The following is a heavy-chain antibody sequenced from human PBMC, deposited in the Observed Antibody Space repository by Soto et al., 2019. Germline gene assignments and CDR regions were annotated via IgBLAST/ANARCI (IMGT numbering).Heavy chain of an antibody. V-gene: IGHV1-2*04. J-gene: IGHJ4*02. CDR2: INPNSGST. D-gene: IGHD2-2*01. CDR3: ARQSNYALDY. CDR1: GYTFTGYY. Sequence: ASVKVSCKASGYTFTGYYMHWVRQAPGQGLEWMGWINPNSGSTNSAQKFQGWVTMTRDTSISTAYMELSRLRSDDTAVYYCARQSNYALDYWGQGTLVTVSS.